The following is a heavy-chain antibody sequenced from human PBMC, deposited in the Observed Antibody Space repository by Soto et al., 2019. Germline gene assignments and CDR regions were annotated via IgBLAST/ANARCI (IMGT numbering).Heavy chain of an antibody. V-gene: IGHV3-33*01. CDR3: ARGSRHGSLLWFGELLDY. CDR2: IWYDGSNK. Sequence: GGSLRLSCAASGFTFSSYGMHWVRQAPGKXLEWVAVIWYDGSNKYYADSVKGRFTISRDNSKNTLYLQMNSLRAEDTAVYYCARGSRHGSLLWFGELLDYWGQGTLVTVSS. J-gene: IGHJ4*02. CDR1: GFTFSSYG. D-gene: IGHD3-10*01.